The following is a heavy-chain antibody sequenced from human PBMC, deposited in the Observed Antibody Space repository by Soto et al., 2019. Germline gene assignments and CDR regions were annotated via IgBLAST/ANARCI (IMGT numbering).Heavy chain of an antibody. D-gene: IGHD2-15*01. CDR3: ARDIGGLDY. J-gene: IGHJ4*02. V-gene: IGHV1-46*01. CDR1: GYSFTSHC. Sequence: ASVKVSCKAIGYSFTSHCMHWVRQAPGQGLEWMGTIFPGGVNVAYAQKFQGRVTITRDTSASTAYMELSSLRSEDTAVYYCARDIGGLDYWGQGTLVTVSS. CDR2: IFPGGVNV.